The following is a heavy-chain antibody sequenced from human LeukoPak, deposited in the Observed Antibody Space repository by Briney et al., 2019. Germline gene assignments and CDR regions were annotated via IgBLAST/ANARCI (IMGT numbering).Heavy chain of an antibody. CDR3: ARSSGKSRFDY. CDR2: INNKNGVT. V-gene: IGHV1-2*02. D-gene: IGHD6-25*01. J-gene: IGHJ4*02. Sequence: ASVKVSCKASGYTFTGYYTHWGRQAPGQGLEWMGWINNKNGVTNYAQKFQGRVTMTRDSSISTAYMELNGLRSDDTAVYYCARSSGKSRFDYWGQGTLVTVSS. CDR1: GYTFTGYY.